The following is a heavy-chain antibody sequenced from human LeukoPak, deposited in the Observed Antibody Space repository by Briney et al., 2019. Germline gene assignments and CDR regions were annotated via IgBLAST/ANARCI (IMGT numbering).Heavy chain of an antibody. CDR3: ARGWLEQLFDS. CDR1: GGSISSYY. J-gene: IGHJ4*02. Sequence: SETLSPTCTVSGGSISSYYWSWIRQPPGKGLEWIGYIYYSGSTNYNPSLKSRVTISVDTSKNEFSLNLNSVTAADTAVYYCARGWLEQLFDSWGQGTLVTVSS. CDR2: IYYSGST. D-gene: IGHD5-24*01. V-gene: IGHV4-59*01.